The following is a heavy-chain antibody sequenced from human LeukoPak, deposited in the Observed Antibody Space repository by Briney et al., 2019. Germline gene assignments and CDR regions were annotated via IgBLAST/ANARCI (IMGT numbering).Heavy chain of an antibody. D-gene: IGHD5-18*01. J-gene: IGHJ4*02. CDR1: GFTFSSYG. V-gene: IGHV4-34*01. CDR3: ARLPGYSDIDY. CDR2: INHSGST. Sequence: GSLRLSCAASGFTFSSYGMSWIRQPPGKGLEWIGEINHSGSTNYNPSLKSRVTISVDTSKNQFSLKLSSVTAADTAVYYCARLPGYSDIDYWGQGTLVTVSS.